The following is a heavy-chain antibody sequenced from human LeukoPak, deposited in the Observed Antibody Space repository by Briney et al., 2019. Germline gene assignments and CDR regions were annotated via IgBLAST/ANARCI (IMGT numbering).Heavy chain of an antibody. Sequence: PGGSLRLSCAASGFTFRSYAMSWGRQVPGKGLEWVSAIGAGGDNTYYADSVKGRFTISRDKSKSTLYLQMDSLRAEDTALYYCAKGAMLVPQTYDFWGQGTLVTVSS. CDR2: IGAGGDNT. D-gene: IGHD3-22*01. J-gene: IGHJ4*02. CDR1: GFTFRSYA. V-gene: IGHV3-23*01. CDR3: AKGAMLVPQTYDF.